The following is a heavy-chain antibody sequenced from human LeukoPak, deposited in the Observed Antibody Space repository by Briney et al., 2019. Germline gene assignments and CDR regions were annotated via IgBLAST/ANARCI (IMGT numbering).Heavy chain of an antibody. CDR2: MNPNSGGT. CDR3: ASEYNWNDPAYYYYTDV. CDR1: GYTFIDYC. Sequence: GASMKVSCKASGYTFIDYCIHWVRQAPGQGLEWMGRMNPNSGGTNYAQKFQGRVTMTSDTSISTAYMELSRLRSDDTAVYYCASEYNWNDPAYYYYTDVWGKGTTVTVSS. D-gene: IGHD1-20*01. J-gene: IGHJ6*03. V-gene: IGHV1-2*06.